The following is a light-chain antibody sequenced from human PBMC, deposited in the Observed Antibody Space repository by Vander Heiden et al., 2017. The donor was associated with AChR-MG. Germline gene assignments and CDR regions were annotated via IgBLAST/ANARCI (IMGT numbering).Light chain of an antibody. Sequence: SYVLTQPPSVSVAPGQTARSTCGGNNIRSKSVHWYQQKPGQAPVLVVYDDSDRPSGIPGRIAGSNSGNMATLTITRGEAGDEADYYCQVWDTSSDQPVFGGGTKLTVL. CDR3: QVWDTSSDQPV. CDR2: DDS. V-gene: IGLV3-21*02. CDR1: NIRSKS. J-gene: IGLJ2*01.